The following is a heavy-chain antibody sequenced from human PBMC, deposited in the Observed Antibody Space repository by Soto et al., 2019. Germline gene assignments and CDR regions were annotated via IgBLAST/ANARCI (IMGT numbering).Heavy chain of an antibody. J-gene: IGHJ4*02. Sequence: QVQLQQWGAGLLKPSETLSLTCAVYGGSFSGYYWSWIRQPPGKGLEWIGEINHSGSTNYNPSLTSRVTLSVDTSKNQFSLKLSSVTAADTAVYYCARLYPPLRGSSWLDYWGQGTLVTVSS. D-gene: IGHD6-13*01. CDR1: GGSFSGYY. V-gene: IGHV4-34*01. CDR3: ARLYPPLRGSSWLDY. CDR2: INHSGST.